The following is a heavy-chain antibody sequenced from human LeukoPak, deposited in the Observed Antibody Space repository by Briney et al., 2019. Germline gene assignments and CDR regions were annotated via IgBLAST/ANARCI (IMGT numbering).Heavy chain of an antibody. V-gene: IGHV4-4*02. J-gene: IGHJ6*02. CDR2: IYHSGST. CDR1: GGSISSSNW. Sequence: SGTLSLTCAVSGGSISSSNWWSWVRQPPGKGLEWIGEIYHSGSTNYNPSLKSRVTISVDKSKNQFSLKLSSVTAADTAVYYCARIPLAVAGTDHYYGMDVWGQGTTVTVSS. D-gene: IGHD6-19*01. CDR3: ARIPLAVAGTDHYYGMDV.